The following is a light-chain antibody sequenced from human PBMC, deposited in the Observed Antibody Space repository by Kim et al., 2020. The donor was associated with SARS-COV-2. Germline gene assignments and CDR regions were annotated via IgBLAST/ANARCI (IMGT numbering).Light chain of an antibody. V-gene: IGLV1-44*01. J-gene: IGLJ2*01. CDR3: SAWDNTLDGAVV. CDR1: KSNIGYDS. CDR2: GTD. Sequence: QRVTISCSGSKSNIGYDSVNWYQQVPGTAPRLLIFGTDKWPSGVPDRFSASKSGTSASLAISGLQSEDEADYYCSAWDNTLDGAVVFGGGTQLTVL.